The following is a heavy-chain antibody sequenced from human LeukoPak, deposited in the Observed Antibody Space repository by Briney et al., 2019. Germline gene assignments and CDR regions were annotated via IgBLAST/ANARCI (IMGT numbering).Heavy chain of an antibody. CDR1: GFTFSSYW. CDR2: INSDGSST. CDR3: ARALYRQHIVVVNAKNYWYFDL. Sequence: GGSLRLSCAASGFTFSSYWMHWVRHAPGKGLMWVSRINSDGSSTNYADSVKGRFTISRDNARNSLYLQMNSLRAEDTAVYYCARALYRQHIVVVNAKNYWYFDLWGRGTLVTVSS. D-gene: IGHD2-21*01. V-gene: IGHV3-74*01. J-gene: IGHJ2*01.